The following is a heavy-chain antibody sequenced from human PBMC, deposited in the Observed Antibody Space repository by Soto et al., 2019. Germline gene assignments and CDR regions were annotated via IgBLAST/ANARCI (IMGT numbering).Heavy chain of an antibody. CDR3: ARGHYGDYADWFDP. CDR1: GYTFTSYG. Sequence: ASVKVSCKASGYTFTSYGISWVRQAPGQGLEWMGWISPNNGGTNYAQKFQGWVTMTRDTSISTAYMELGRLRSDDTAVYYCARGHYGDYADWFDPWGQGTLVTVSS. D-gene: IGHD4-17*01. V-gene: IGHV1-2*04. CDR2: ISPNNGGT. J-gene: IGHJ5*02.